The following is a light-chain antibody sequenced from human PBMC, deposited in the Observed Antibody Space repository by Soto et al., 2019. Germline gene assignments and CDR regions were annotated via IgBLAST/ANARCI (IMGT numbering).Light chain of an antibody. Sequence: QSALTQPASVSGSPGQSITMSCTGSSSDFGGYNYVSWYQQHPGKAPKLMIYEVSNRPSGVSNRFSGSKSGNTASLTISGLQAEDEADYYCSSYTSSSTLFGGGTKLTVL. V-gene: IGLV2-14*01. J-gene: IGLJ2*01. CDR2: EVS. CDR3: SSYTSSSTL. CDR1: SSDFGGYNY.